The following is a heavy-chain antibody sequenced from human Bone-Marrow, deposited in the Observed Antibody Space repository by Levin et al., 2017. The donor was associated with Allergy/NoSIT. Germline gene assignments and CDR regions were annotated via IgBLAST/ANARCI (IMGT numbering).Heavy chain of an antibody. V-gene: IGHV1-24*01. CDR2: FDPGDGEA. Sequence: ASVKVSCKVSGYTLTELSIHWVRQPPGKGLEWMGGFDPGDGEAIYAQNFQGRVTMTGDTSTDTAYMDLSSLRSEDTATYFCATDAASYDSTAYYLWGQGTLVTVSS. CDR1: GYTLTELS. CDR3: ATDAASYDSTAYYL. J-gene: IGHJ4*02. D-gene: IGHD3-22*01.